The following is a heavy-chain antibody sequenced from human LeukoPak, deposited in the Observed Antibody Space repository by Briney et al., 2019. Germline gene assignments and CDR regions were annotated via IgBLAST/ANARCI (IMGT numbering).Heavy chain of an antibody. Sequence: GGTLRLSCAASGFTFSSYGMSWVRQAPGKGLEWVGRIKSKTDGGTTDYAAPVKGRFTISRDDSKNTLYLQMNSLKTEDTAVYYCTTDRWDAFDIWGQGTMVTVSS. V-gene: IGHV3-15*01. CDR3: TTDRWDAFDI. CDR1: GFTFSSYG. J-gene: IGHJ3*02. D-gene: IGHD5-24*01. CDR2: IKSKTDGGTT.